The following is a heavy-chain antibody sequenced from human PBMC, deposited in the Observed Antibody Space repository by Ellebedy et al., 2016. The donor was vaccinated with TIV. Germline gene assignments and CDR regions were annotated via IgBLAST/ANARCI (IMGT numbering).Heavy chain of an antibody. CDR2: VSAGGDTT. J-gene: IGHJ4*02. Sequence: GESLKISCAASGFTFRTYAISWVRQAPGEGLEWVSVVSAGGDTTFYADSVRGRFTISRDNAKNSLYLQMNSLGAEDSALYHCARLGPNIIVTTYDYWGQGTLVTVSS. D-gene: IGHD5-12*01. V-gene: IGHV3-23*01. CDR1: GFTFRTYA. CDR3: ARLGPNIIVTTYDY.